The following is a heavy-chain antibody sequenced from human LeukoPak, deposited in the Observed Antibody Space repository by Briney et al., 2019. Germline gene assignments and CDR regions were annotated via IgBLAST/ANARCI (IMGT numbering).Heavy chain of an antibody. CDR3: ARVLPVTTAIDY. CDR1: GGSISSYY. D-gene: IGHD4-11*01. Sequence: SETLSLTCTVSGGSISSYYWSWIRQPPGKGLEWIGHIYYSGSTNYNPSLKSRVTISVDTSKNQFSLKLSSVTAADTAVYYCARVLPVTTAIDYWGQGTLVTVSS. V-gene: IGHV4-59*01. J-gene: IGHJ4*02. CDR2: IYYSGST.